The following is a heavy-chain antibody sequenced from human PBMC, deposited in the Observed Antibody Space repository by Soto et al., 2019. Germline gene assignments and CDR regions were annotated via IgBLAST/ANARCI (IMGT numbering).Heavy chain of an antibody. CDR1: GFTFSSYW. V-gene: IGHV3-74*01. CDR2: INPDGSAT. D-gene: IGHD1-26*01. Sequence: GGSLRLSCAASGFTFSSYWMHWVRQAPGKGLVWVSRINPDGSATNYADSVKGRFTISRDNAKNSLYLVMNSLRAEDTALYYCARDGFAGAFDCWGQGTLVTVSS. J-gene: IGHJ4*02. CDR3: ARDGFAGAFDC.